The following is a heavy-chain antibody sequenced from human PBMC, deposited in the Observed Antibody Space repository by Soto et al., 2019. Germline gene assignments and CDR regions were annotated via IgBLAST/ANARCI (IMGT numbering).Heavy chain of an antibody. CDR1: GFTFSSYA. Sequence: EVQLLESGGGLVQPGGSLRLSCAASGFTFSSYAMSWVRQAPGKGLEWVSAISGSGGSTYYADSVKGRFTISRDNSKNTLYLQMNSLRAEDTAVYDCAKDRLTMTSVTTCFDYWGQGTLVTVST. CDR3: AKDRLTMTSVTTCFDY. D-gene: IGHD4-17*01. J-gene: IGHJ4*02. CDR2: ISGSGGST. V-gene: IGHV3-23*01.